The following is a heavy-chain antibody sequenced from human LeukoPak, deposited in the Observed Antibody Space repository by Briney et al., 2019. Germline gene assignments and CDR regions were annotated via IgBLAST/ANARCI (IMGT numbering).Heavy chain of an antibody. D-gene: IGHD7-27*01. J-gene: IGHJ4*02. Sequence: GGSLRLSCAASGFTFSSYWMSWVRQAPGKGLEWVANIKQDGSEKYYVDSVKGRFTISRDNAKNSLYLQMNSLRAEDTAVYYCAKVDYRDWGPPGFDYWGQGTLVTVSS. V-gene: IGHV3-7*01. CDR1: GFTFSSYW. CDR2: IKQDGSEK. CDR3: AKVDYRDWGPPGFDY.